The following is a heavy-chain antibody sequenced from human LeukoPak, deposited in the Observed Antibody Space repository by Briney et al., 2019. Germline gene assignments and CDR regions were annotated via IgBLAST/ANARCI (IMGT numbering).Heavy chain of an antibody. Sequence: GGSLRLSCAASGFTFSSYDMHWVRQATGKGLEWVSAIGTAGDTYYPGSVKGRFTISRDNSKNTLYLQMNNLRAEDTAVYYCARSLYGAGDYWGQGTLVTVSS. CDR1: GFTFSSYD. J-gene: IGHJ4*02. V-gene: IGHV3-13*04. CDR3: ARSLYGAGDY. D-gene: IGHD4-17*01. CDR2: IGTAGDT.